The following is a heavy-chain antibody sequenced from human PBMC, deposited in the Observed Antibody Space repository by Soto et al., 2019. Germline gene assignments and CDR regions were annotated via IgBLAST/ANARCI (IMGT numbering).Heavy chain of an antibody. D-gene: IGHD2-2*01. V-gene: IGHV3-23*01. Sequence: PGGSLRLSCAASGFTFSTYAMNWVRQPPGKGLEWVSSISGSGAYTYYADSVQGRFTISRDNPKNTLNLQMNSLRAEDTAVYYCARDRHPYSTKYYFDYWGQGTLVTVSS. CDR2: ISGSGAYT. CDR3: ARDRHPYSTKYYFDY. J-gene: IGHJ4*02. CDR1: GFTFSTYA.